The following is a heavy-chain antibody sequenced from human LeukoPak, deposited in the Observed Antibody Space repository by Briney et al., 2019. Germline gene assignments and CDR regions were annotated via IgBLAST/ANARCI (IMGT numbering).Heavy chain of an antibody. J-gene: IGHJ4*02. V-gene: IGHV3-23*01. CDR1: GFTFSSYA. D-gene: IGHD3-22*01. Sequence: GGSLRLSCAASGFTFSSYAMSWVRQAPGKGLEWVSAISGSGGSTYYADSVKGRFTISRDNSKNTLYLQMNSLRAEDTAVYYCAKDLGVITMIVVVITGFDYWGQGTLVTVSS. CDR3: AKDLGVITMIVVVITGFDY. CDR2: ISGSGGST.